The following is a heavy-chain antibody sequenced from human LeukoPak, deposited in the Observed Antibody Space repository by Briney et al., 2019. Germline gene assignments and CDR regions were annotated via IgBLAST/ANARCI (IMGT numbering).Heavy chain of an antibody. V-gene: IGHV4-4*02. CDR3: ASYIRWQEYFQH. CDR1: GGSINNNKW. Sequence: PSGTLSLTCAVSGGSINNNKWWNWVRQPPGKGLEWIGEIHPSGSTYYNPSLKSRVTISVDTSKNQFSLKLSSVTAADTAVYYCASYIRWQEYFQHWGQGTLVTVSS. J-gene: IGHJ1*01. D-gene: IGHD4-23*01. CDR2: IHPSGST.